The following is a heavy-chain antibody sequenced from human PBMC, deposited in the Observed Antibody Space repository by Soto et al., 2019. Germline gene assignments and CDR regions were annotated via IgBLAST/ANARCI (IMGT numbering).Heavy chain of an antibody. J-gene: IGHJ6*02. D-gene: IGHD5-12*01. CDR2: VWYDGGNK. CDR3: VRAAGYSGNDYVYYYGMDV. V-gene: IGHV3-33*01. Sequence: QVQLVESGGGVVQPGRSLRLSCAASGFTFSSYGMHWVRQAPGKGLEWVALVWYDGGNKYYADSVKGRFTISRENSKTTMYLQMNSLRNEDTAVYYCVRAAGYSGNDYVYYYGMDVWGQGTTVTVSS. CDR1: GFTFSSYG.